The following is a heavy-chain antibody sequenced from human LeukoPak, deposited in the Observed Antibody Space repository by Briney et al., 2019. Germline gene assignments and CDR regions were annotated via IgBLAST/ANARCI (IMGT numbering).Heavy chain of an antibody. CDR1: GGSISSYY. D-gene: IGHD6-13*01. Sequence: PSETLSLTCTVSGGSISSYYWSWIRQPPGKELEWIGYIYYSGSTNYNPSLKSRVTISVDTSKNQFSLKLGSVTAADTAVYYCARERAANYYYGMDVWGQGTTVTVSS. V-gene: IGHV4-59*01. CDR3: ARERAANYYYGMDV. J-gene: IGHJ6*02. CDR2: IYYSGST.